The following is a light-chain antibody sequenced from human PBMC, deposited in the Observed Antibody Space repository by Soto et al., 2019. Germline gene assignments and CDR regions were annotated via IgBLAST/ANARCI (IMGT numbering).Light chain of an antibody. Sequence: QSALTQPASVSGSPGQSITISCTGTSSDVGGYNYVSWYQQHPGKAPKLIIYEVSNRPSGVSNRFSGYKSGNTASLTISGLQAEDEDDYYCNSYTSKSTGVFGTGTKVTVL. CDR1: SSDVGGYNY. CDR2: EVS. J-gene: IGLJ1*01. CDR3: NSYTSKSTGV. V-gene: IGLV2-14*01.